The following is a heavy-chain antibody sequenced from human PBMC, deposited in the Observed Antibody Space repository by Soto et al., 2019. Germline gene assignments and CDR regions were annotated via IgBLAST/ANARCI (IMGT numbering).Heavy chain of an antibody. Sequence: ASVKVSCKASGYTFTSYAMHWVRQAPGQRLEWMGWINAGNGNTKYSQKFQGRVTITRDTSASTAYMELSSLRSEDTAVYYCARSIVVVTVADYWGQRSSVTVSS. CDR3: ARSIVVVTVADY. J-gene: IGHJ4*02. D-gene: IGHD2-21*02. CDR1: GYTFTSYA. CDR2: INAGNGNT. V-gene: IGHV1-3*01.